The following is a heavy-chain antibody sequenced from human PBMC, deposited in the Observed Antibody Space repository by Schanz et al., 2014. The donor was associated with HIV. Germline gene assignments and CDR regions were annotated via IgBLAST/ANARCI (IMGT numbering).Heavy chain of an antibody. Sequence: VQLVESGGGLVQPGRSLRLSCAASGFTFSDYYMSWIRQAPGKGLEWVSSISTGGSTIYYADSVKGRFTISRDNAKNSLYLQMNSLRAEDTAVYYCAKDPHWNYYDSSGYPYYFDYWGQGTLVTVSS. CDR3: AKDPHWNYYDSSGYPYYFDY. V-gene: IGHV3-11*04. CDR1: GFTFSDYY. D-gene: IGHD3-22*01. J-gene: IGHJ4*02. CDR2: ISTGGSTI.